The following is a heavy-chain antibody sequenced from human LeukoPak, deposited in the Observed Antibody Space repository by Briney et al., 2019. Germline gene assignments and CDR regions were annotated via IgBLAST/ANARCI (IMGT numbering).Heavy chain of an antibody. V-gene: IGHV3-21*01. Sequence: GGSLRLSCAASGFTFSSYSMNWVRQAPGKGLEWVSSISSSSSYIYYADSAKGRFTISRDNAKNSLYLQMNSLRAEDTAVYYCARGHYDSSGYFFDYWGQGTLVTVSS. CDR1: GFTFSSYS. D-gene: IGHD3-22*01. CDR3: ARGHYDSSGYFFDY. J-gene: IGHJ4*02. CDR2: ISSSSSYI.